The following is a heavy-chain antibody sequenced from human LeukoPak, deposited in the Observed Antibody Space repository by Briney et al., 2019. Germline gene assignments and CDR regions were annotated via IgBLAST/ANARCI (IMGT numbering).Heavy chain of an antibody. CDR2: ISYDGSNK. J-gene: IGHJ3*02. CDR3: ARERITMVRGVNAFDI. CDR1: GFTFSSYG. V-gene: IGHV3-30*03. D-gene: IGHD3-10*01. Sequence: GGSLRLSCAASGFTFSSYGMHWVRQAPGKGLEWVAVISYDGSNKYYADSVKGRFTISRDNSKNTLYLQMNSLRAEDTAVYYCARERITMVRGVNAFDIWGQGTMVTVSS.